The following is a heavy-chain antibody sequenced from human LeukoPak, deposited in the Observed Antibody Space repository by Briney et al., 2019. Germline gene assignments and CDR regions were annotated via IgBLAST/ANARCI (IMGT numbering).Heavy chain of an antibody. CDR2: ISHDGRTK. V-gene: IGHV3-30-3*02. J-gene: IGHJ4*02. CDR1: GFTFSNFA. D-gene: IGHD2-2*01. CDR3: AKEYQLRRGYFDY. Sequence: GGSLRLSCGASGFTFSNFAMHWVRQPLGKGLEWVAVISHDGRTKYYADSMKGRFTISRDNSKNTLYLQMNSLRAEDTAVYYCAKEYQLRRGYFDYWGQGTLVTVSS.